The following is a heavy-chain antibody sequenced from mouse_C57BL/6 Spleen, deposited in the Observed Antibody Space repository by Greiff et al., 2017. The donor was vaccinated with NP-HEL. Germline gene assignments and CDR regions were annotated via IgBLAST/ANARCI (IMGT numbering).Heavy chain of an antibody. CDR1: GFTFSDYY. CDR3: AREGETAQATGFDH. J-gene: IGHJ2*01. V-gene: IGHV5-16*01. D-gene: IGHD3-2*02. Sequence: EVQVVESEGGLVQPGSSMKLSCTASGFTFSDYYMAWVRQVPEKGLEWVANINYDGSSTYYLDSLKSRFIISRDNAKNILYLQMSSLKSEDTATYYCAREGETAQATGFDHWGQGTTLTVSS. CDR2: INYDGSST.